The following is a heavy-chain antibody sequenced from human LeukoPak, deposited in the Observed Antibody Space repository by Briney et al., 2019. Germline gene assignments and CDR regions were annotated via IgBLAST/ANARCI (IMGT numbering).Heavy chain of an antibody. Sequence: SETLSLTCTVSGRSISSYYWSWIRQPAGKGLEWIGRIYTSGSTNYNPSLKSRVTISVDKSKNQFSLKLSSVTAADTAVYYCAREGITGTVGWFDPWGQGTLVTVSS. V-gene: IGHV4-4*07. CDR1: GRSISSYY. D-gene: IGHD1-20*01. CDR2: IYTSGST. CDR3: AREGITGTVGWFDP. J-gene: IGHJ5*02.